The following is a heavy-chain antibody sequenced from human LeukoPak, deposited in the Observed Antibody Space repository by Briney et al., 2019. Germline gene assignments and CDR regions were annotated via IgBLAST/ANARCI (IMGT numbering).Heavy chain of an antibody. CDR3: VKNNGWFHLAQ. D-gene: IGHD6-19*01. CDR2: VKTDGSET. Sequence: GGSLRLSCAASGFNFRDHWMDWVRQAPGKGLEWVGHVKTDGSETYYLDSLRGRFSISRDNTNNALYLQMNSLRVEDTAVYYCVKNNGWFHLAQWGQGTLVTVSS. V-gene: IGHV3-7*03. J-gene: IGHJ4*02. CDR1: GFNFRDHW.